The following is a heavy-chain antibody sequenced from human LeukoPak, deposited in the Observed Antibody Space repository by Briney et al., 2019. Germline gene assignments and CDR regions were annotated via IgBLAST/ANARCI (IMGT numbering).Heavy chain of an antibody. Sequence: SETLSLTCTVSGGSISSHYWSWIRQPPGKGLEWIGYIYYSGSTNYNPSLKSRVTISVDTSKNQFSLKLSSVTAADTAVYYCARSIVVVPAGKGGFSALNYYYYMDVWGKGTTVTVSS. J-gene: IGHJ6*03. V-gene: IGHV4-59*11. CDR1: GGSISSHY. CDR3: ARSIVVVPAGKGGFSALNYYYYMDV. D-gene: IGHD2-2*01. CDR2: IYYSGST.